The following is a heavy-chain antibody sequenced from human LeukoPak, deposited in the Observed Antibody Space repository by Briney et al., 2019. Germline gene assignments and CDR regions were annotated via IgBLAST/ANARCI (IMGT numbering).Heavy chain of an antibody. Sequence: PGGSLRLSCAASGFTLSSYSMNWVRRAPGKGLEWVSSISSSSSYIYYADSVKGRFTISRDNAKNSLYLQMNSLRAEDTAVYYCGRHPFGVVTANDYWGQGTLVTVSS. D-gene: IGHD2-21*02. CDR1: GFTLSSYS. J-gene: IGHJ4*02. V-gene: IGHV3-21*01. CDR3: GRHPFGVVTANDY. CDR2: ISSSSSYI.